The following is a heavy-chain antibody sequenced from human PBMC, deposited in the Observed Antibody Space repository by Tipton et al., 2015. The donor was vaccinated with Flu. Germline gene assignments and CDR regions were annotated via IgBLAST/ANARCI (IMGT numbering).Heavy chain of an antibody. J-gene: IGHJ6*02. Sequence: SLRLSCAASGFNFNNYAMVWVRQAPGTVLEAVSSISGSGGNTYYTDSVKGRFTISRDNSKNTLYLLINGLRAEDTARYYCARIYCGGLSCPSYWFGMDVWGQGTTVTVSS. CDR2: ISGSGGNT. V-gene: IGHV3-23*01. CDR3: ARIYCGGLSCPSYWFGMDV. CDR1: GFNFNNYA. D-gene: IGHD2-21*01.